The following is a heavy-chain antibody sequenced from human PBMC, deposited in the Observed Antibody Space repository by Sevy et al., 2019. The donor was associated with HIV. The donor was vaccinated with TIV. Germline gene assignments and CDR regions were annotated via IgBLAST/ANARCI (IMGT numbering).Heavy chain of an antibody. CDR2: IFESGST. J-gene: IGHJ4*01. CDR3: ARHGAYGDYVPDDPPLDY. Sequence: SETLSLTCTVTGGSISSSYWSWIRQPPGKGLEWIGNIFESGSTNYYPSLKSRVTISLDTSKSHYSLNLNSVTAADTAVYYCARHGAYGDYVPDDPPLDYRGRGILVTVSS. D-gene: IGHD4-17*01. CDR1: GGSISSSY. V-gene: IGHV4-59*08.